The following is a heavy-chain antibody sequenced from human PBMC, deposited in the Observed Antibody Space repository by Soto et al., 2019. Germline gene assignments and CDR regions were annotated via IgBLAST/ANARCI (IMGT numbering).Heavy chain of an antibody. J-gene: IGHJ6*02. Sequence: VGSLRLSCAASGFTFRSYSMNWVRQAPGKGLEWVSSISSSGTYIYYADSVKGRFTISRDSAKNSLYLQMNSLRAEDTAVYYCAGGLEYSSSSWVYYYYYGMDVWGQGTTVTVSS. D-gene: IGHD6-6*01. CDR1: GFTFRSYS. CDR3: AGGLEYSSSSWVYYYYYGMDV. V-gene: IGHV3-21*01. CDR2: ISSSGTYI.